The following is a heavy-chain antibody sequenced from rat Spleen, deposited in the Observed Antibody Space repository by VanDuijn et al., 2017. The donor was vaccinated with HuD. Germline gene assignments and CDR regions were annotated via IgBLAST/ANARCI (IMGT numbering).Heavy chain of an antibody. Sequence: EVKLVESGGGLVQPGRSLKLSCAASGFTFSDYAMAWVRQAPTKGLEWVATINYDGRSTFYRDSVRDRFTISRDNAKSTLYLQIDSLRSEDTATYYCTRENWELDGWGQGVMVTVSS. CDR3: TRENWELDG. CDR2: INYDGRST. V-gene: IGHV5-29*01. J-gene: IGHJ2*01. D-gene: IGHD5-1*01. CDR1: GFTFSDYA.